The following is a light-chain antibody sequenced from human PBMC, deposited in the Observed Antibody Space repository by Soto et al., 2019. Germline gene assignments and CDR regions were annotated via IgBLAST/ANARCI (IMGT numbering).Light chain of an antibody. V-gene: IGKV3-11*01. CDR2: DAS. Sequence: GTLPLSPAESPTLSCTASQTITTELAWYQQKPGQPPRLLIYDASNRATGIPARFSGSGAGTDFTLTISSLEPDDFVVYYCQQRHSWPRPFGQGTKVDIK. J-gene: IGKJ1*01. CDR1: QTITTE. CDR3: QQRHSWPRP.